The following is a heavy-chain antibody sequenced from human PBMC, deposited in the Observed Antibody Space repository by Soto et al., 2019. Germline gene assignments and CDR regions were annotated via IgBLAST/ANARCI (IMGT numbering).Heavy chain of an antibody. CDR2: INHSVST. CDR3: ARDGHSINWFDP. CDR1: GGSFSVYY. J-gene: IGHJ5*02. V-gene: IGHV4-34*01. Sequence: XATLSLTCAVYGGSFSVYYWSWIRQPPGKGLEWIGEINHSVSTTYNPSLKSRVTISVNTSKNHFSLKLSSVTAADTAVYYCARDGHSINWFDPWGQGTLVTVSS. D-gene: IGHD2-21*01.